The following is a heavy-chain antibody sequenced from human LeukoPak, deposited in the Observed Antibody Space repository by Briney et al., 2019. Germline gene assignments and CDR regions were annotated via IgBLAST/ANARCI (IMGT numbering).Heavy chain of an antibody. Sequence: GGSLRLSCAASGFTFSIHGMNWVRQAPGKGLEWVSYIINSGGTVYYTDSVQGRFTISRDNAGNSLFLQMNSLRDEDTAVYYCARVGRGVYGMDVWGQGTTVTVSS. J-gene: IGHJ6*02. D-gene: IGHD3-10*01. CDR1: GFTFSIHG. CDR2: IINSGGTV. CDR3: ARVGRGVYGMDV. V-gene: IGHV3-48*02.